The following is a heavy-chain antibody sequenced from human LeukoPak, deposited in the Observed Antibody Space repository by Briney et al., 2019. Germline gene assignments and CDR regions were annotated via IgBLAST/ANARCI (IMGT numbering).Heavy chain of an antibody. J-gene: IGHJ5*02. V-gene: IGHV3-23*01. CDR3: AKGDTSGTALHWFDP. D-gene: IGHD1-1*01. CDR1: GFTFSSYA. CDR2: ITGSGYT. Sequence: QPGGSLRLSCAASGFTFSSYAMSWVRQAPGKGPEWVSDITGSGYTHYADSVKGRFTISRDKSKDTLYLQMSSLRAEDTALYYCAKGDTSGTALHWFDPWGQGTLVTVSS.